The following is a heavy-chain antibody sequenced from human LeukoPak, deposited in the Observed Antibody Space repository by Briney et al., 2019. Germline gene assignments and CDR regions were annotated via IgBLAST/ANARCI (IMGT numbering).Heavy chain of an antibody. D-gene: IGHD2-15*01. CDR1: GFSFSSFW. CDR2: IKQDGSEI. CDR3: ARSLGYCSGGSCYPFDC. Sequence: GGSLRLSCAASGFSFSSFWMTWVRQTPGRGLEWVANIKQDGSEIYYVDSLKGRFIISRDNAKSSLYLQMNSLRAEDTAVYYCARSLGYCSGGSCYPFDCWGQGTLVTVSS. V-gene: IGHV3-7*01. J-gene: IGHJ4*02.